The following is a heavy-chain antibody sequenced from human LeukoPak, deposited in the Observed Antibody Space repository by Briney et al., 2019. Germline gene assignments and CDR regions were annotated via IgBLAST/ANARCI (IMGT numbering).Heavy chain of an antibody. Sequence: PSETLSLTCAVYGGSFSGYYWSWIRQPPGKGLEWIGEINHSGSTNYNPSLKSRVTISVDTSKNQFSLKLSSVTAADTAVYYCARGLGYSYGVGWFDPWGQGTLVTVSS. CDR2: INHSGST. J-gene: IGHJ5*02. V-gene: IGHV4-34*01. CDR1: GGSFSGYY. D-gene: IGHD5-18*01. CDR3: ARGLGYSYGVGWFDP.